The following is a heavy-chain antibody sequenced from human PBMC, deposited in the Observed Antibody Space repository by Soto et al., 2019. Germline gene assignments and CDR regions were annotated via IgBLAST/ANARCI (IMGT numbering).Heavy chain of an antibody. V-gene: IGHV3-30*18. D-gene: IGHD4-17*01. J-gene: IGHJ6*02. CDR2: ISYDGSNK. CDR3: AKILQLGDYAYYYYGMDV. Sequence: QVQLVESGGGVVQPGRSLRLSCAASGFTFSSYGMHWVRQAPGKGLEWVAVISYDGSNKYYADSVKGRFSISRDNSKNTLDLQMTSLRADDTAVYYCAKILQLGDYAYYYYGMDVWGQGTTVTVSS. CDR1: GFTFSSYG.